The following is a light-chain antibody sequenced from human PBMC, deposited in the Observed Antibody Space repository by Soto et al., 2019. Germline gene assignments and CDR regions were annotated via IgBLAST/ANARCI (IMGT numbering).Light chain of an antibody. CDR2: RAS. CDR3: QQYNSYSGT. Sequence: DIQMTQSPSTLSASVGDRVTITCRASQRISTWLAWYQQKPGKAPKLVIYRASTLESGVPSRFSGSGSGTEFTLTISSLQADDFATYFCQQYNSYSGTFGPGTKVDIK. J-gene: IGKJ3*01. V-gene: IGKV1-5*03. CDR1: QRISTW.